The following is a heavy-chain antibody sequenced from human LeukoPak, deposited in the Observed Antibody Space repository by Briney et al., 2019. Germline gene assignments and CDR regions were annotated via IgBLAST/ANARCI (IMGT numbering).Heavy chain of an antibody. Sequence: PGGSLRLSCAASGFTFSSYAMSWVRQAPGKGLEWVSAISGSGGSTYYADSVKGRFTISRDNSKNTLYLQMNSLRAEDTAVYYCAKDTPRGFLEWLPYLAGDYWGQGTLVAVSS. D-gene: IGHD3-3*01. CDR1: GFTFSSYA. CDR2: ISGSGGST. CDR3: AKDTPRGFLEWLPYLAGDY. J-gene: IGHJ4*02. V-gene: IGHV3-23*01.